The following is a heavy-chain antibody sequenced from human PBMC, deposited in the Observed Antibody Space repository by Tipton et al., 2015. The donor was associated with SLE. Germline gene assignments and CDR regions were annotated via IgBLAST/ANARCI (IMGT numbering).Heavy chain of an antibody. J-gene: IGHJ2*01. V-gene: IGHV4-34*01. Sequence: TLSLTCTVSGGSISSYYWSWIRQPPGKGLEWIGEINHSGSTNYNPSPKSRVTISVDTSKNQFSLKLSSVTAADTAVYYCARGGSGSYHWYFDLWGRGTLVTVSS. D-gene: IGHD1-26*01. CDR3: ARGGSGSYHWYFDL. CDR2: INHSGST. CDR1: GGSISSYY.